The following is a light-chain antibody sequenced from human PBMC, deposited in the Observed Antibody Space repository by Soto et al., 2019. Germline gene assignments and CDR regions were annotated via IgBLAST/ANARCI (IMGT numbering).Light chain of an antibody. CDR1: QTISSH. J-gene: IGKJ2*01. Sequence: EIVMTQSPATLSVSPGERATLSCRASQTISSHLAWYQHKGGQAPRLLIYGASTRATGIPARFSGSGSGTEFTLPISSLESEDSADYYCQQYDTWPPYTFGQGTKLEIK. CDR2: GAS. V-gene: IGKV3-15*01. CDR3: QQYDTWPPYT.